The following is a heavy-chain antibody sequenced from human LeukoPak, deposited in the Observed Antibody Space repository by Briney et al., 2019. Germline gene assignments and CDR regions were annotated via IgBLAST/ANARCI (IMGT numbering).Heavy chain of an antibody. CDR3: ARDYYDSSGYYYAL. V-gene: IGHV4-34*01. Sequence: SETLSLTRAVYGGSFSGYYWSWIRQPPGKGLEWIGEINHSGSTNYNPSLKSRVTISVDTSKNQFSLKLSSVTAADTAVYYCARDYYDSSGYYYALWGQGTLVTVSS. J-gene: IGHJ4*02. CDR1: GGSFSGYY. D-gene: IGHD3-22*01. CDR2: INHSGST.